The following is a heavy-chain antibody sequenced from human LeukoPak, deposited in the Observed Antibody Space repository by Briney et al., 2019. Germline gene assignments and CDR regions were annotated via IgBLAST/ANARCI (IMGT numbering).Heavy chain of an antibody. J-gene: IGHJ4*02. CDR2: IKQDGSEE. Sequence: PGGSLRLSCAASGFTFSSYWMSWVRQAPGKGLEWVANIKQDGSEEYYVDSVKGRFTISRDNAKNSLYLQMNSLRAEDTAVYYCARDLSYSSGWYSRPSDYWGQGTLVTVSS. CDR3: ARDLSYSSGWYSRPSDY. CDR1: GFTFSSYW. D-gene: IGHD6-19*01. V-gene: IGHV3-7*01.